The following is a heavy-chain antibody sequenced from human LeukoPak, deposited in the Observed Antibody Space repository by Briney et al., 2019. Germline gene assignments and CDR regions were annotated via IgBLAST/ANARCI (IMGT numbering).Heavy chain of an antibody. J-gene: IGHJ4*02. CDR2: IYYSGST. V-gene: IGHV4-59*01. Sequence: TSETLSLTCTVSGGSISSYYWSWIRQPPGKDLEWIGYIYYSGSTNYNPSLKSRVTISVDTSKNQFSLKLSSVTAADTAVYYCARAGYSSGWYYFDYWGQGTLVTVSS. D-gene: IGHD6-19*01. CDR3: ARAGYSSGWYYFDY. CDR1: GGSISSYY.